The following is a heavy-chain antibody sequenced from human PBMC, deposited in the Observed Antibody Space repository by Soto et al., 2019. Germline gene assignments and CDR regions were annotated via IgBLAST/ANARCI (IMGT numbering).Heavy chain of an antibody. D-gene: IGHD3-22*01. J-gene: IGHJ4*02. CDR1: GYSFSSYG. Sequence: ASVKVSCKASGYSFSSYGIHLVRQAPGQGLEWMGWINTYNGNRNFAQKFEDRVTMTTATSANTVFMELRNLKSDDTAMYYCARDRLRGYDNSGFYFWCQGTPVKSPQ. V-gene: IGHV1-18*01. CDR3: ARDRLRGYDNSGFYF. CDR2: INTYNGNR.